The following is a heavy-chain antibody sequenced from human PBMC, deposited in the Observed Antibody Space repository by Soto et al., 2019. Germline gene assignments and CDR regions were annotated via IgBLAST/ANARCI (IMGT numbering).Heavy chain of an antibody. CDR2: IYYSGST. J-gene: IGHJ5*02. Sequence: SETLSLTCTVSGGSISSGDYYWSWIRQPPGKGLEWIGYIYYSGSTYYNPSLKSRVTISVDTSKNQFSLKLSSVTAADTAVYYCARGAHDYPNWFDPWGQGTLVTVSS. CDR1: GGSISSGDYY. D-gene: IGHD4-17*01. CDR3: ARGAHDYPNWFDP. V-gene: IGHV4-30-4*01.